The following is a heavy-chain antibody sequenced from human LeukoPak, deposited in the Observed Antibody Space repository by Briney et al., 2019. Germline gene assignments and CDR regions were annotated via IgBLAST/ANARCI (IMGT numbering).Heavy chain of an antibody. Sequence: SVKVSCKASGGTFSTYAVNWVRQAPGQRLEWMGGIIPLFGTANYAQKFQGRVTITTDESTSTAYMELSSLRSEDTAIYYCARVFARGGEISGSYYYYWGQRTLVTVSS. CDR1: GGTFSTYA. D-gene: IGHD1-26*01. CDR3: ARVFARGGEISGSYYYY. CDR2: IIPLFGTA. V-gene: IGHV1-69*05. J-gene: IGHJ4*02.